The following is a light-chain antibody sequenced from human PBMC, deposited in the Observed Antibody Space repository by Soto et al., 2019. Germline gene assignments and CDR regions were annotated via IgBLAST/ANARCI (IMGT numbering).Light chain of an antibody. CDR1: QDIAIY. J-gene: IGKJ4*01. CDR2: AAS. Sequence: QSLSSLSATVRDRVTISCRASQDIAIYLAWYQQKPGEAPKLLIYAASTLYGGVPSRFSGSGSGTDFALTITSLQAEDFATYYCQQLRMYPSTFGGGTKVDIK. CDR3: QQLRMYPST. V-gene: IGKV1-9*01.